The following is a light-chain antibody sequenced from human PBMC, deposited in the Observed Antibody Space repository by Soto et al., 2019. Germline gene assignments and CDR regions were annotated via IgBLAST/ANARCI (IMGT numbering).Light chain of an antibody. CDR3: GSWDSSLSTYV. J-gene: IGLJ1*01. Sequence: QSVLTQPPSVSAAPGQKVTISCSGSSSNIGDNSVSWYQQLPGTAPKLLIYDDNKRPSGIPDRFSGSKSGTSATLGITGFQTGDEADYYCGSWDSSLSTYVLGNGTKVTVL. CDR1: SSNIGDNS. V-gene: IGLV1-51*01. CDR2: DDN.